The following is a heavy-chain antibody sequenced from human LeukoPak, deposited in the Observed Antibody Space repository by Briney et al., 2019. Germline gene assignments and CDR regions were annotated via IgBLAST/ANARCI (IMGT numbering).Heavy chain of an antibody. CDR2: IYSGGST. CDR1: GFTVSSNY. D-gene: IGHD6-13*01. V-gene: IGHV3-53*01. CDR3: AGQGQLVPVYY. J-gene: IGHJ4*02. Sequence: GGSLRLSCAASGFTVSSNYMSWVRQAPGKGLEWVSVIYSGGSTYYADSVRGRFTISRDNSKNTLYLQMNSLRAEDTAVYYCAGQGQLVPVYYWGQGTLVTVSS.